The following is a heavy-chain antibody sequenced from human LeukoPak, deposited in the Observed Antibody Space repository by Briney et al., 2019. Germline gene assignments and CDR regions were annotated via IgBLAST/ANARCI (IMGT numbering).Heavy chain of an antibody. Sequence: PSETLFLTCTVSGGSISSYYWSWIRQPPGKGLEWIGYIYYSGSTNYKSSLKSRVTISVDTSKKHFSLRLSSVTAADTAVYYCARVTGYMIEDYFDYWGQGTLVTVSS. CDR1: GGSISSYY. J-gene: IGHJ4*02. V-gene: IGHV4-59*01. CDR2: IYYSGST. CDR3: ARVTGYMIEDYFDY. D-gene: IGHD3-22*01.